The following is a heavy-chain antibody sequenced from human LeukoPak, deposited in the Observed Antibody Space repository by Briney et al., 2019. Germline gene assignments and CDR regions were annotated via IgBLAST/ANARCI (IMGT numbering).Heavy chain of an antibody. J-gene: IGHJ4*02. Sequence: GASVKVSCKASGYTSSSPDINWVRQAPGQGLEWMGWISAYNGNTNYAQKLQGRVTMTTDTSTSTAYMELRSLRSDDTAVYYCARASSSYGRNGGDYFDYWGQGTLVTVSS. CDR2: ISAYNGNT. D-gene: IGHD5-18*01. CDR1: GYTSSSPD. V-gene: IGHV1-18*01. CDR3: ARASSSYGRNGGDYFDY.